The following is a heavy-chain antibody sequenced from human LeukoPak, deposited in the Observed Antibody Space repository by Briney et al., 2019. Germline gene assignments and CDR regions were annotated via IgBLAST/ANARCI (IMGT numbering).Heavy chain of an antibody. D-gene: IGHD3-22*01. J-gene: IGHJ6*03. CDR2: MNPSGSS. Sequence: SETLSLTCAVYGGSFSDYYWTWIRQTPGKGLEWIGEMNPSGSSNYNPSLKSRVTISVDTSKNQFSLKLRSVTGADTAVYYCARGRQDVNMILVVMAGVSYYLDVWSKGTTVTVS. V-gene: IGHV4-34*01. CDR1: GGSFSDYY. CDR3: ARGRQDVNMILVVMAGVSYYLDV.